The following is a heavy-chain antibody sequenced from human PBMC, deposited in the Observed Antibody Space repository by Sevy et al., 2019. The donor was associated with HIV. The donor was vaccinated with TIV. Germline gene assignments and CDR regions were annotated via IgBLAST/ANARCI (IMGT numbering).Heavy chain of an antibody. CDR3: ARDGGDVRYIDWLSTIDFLGYYGMDV. D-gene: IGHD3-9*01. V-gene: IGHV3-7*03. CDR2: IKQDGSEK. CDR1: GFTFSSYW. J-gene: IGHJ6*02. Sequence: GGSLRLSCAASGFTFSSYWMSWVRQAPGKGLEWVANIKQDGSEKYYVDSVKGRFTISRDNAKNSLYLQMNSLRAEDTAVYYCARDGGDVRYIDWLSTIDFLGYYGMDVWGQGTTVTVSS.